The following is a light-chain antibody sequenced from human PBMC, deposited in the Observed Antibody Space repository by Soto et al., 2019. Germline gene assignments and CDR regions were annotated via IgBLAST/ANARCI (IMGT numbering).Light chain of an antibody. J-gene: IGLJ1*01. CDR2: DVT. Sequence: QSVLTQPPSVSGSPGQPVAISCSGSSSDVGSNTRVSWYQQSPGTAPKLMIYDVTNRPSGVPDRFSGSKSGNTASLTISGLQAEDEADYYCSSFTTSSTYVFGTGTKLTVL. V-gene: IGLV2-18*02. CDR3: SSFTTSSTYV. CDR1: SSDVGSNTR.